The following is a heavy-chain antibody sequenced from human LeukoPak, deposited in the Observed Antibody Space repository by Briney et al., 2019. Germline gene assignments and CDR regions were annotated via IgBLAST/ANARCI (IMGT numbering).Heavy chain of an antibody. Sequence: ASVKVSCTASGYTFTSYGISWVRQAPGQGLEWMGSISAYNGNTNYAQKLQGRVTMTTDTSTSTAYMELRSLRSDDTAVYYCASKRYCGGDCYYFDYWGQGTLVTVSS. CDR2: ISAYNGNT. D-gene: IGHD2-21*01. CDR1: GYTFTSYG. V-gene: IGHV1-18*01. CDR3: ASKRYCGGDCYYFDY. J-gene: IGHJ4*02.